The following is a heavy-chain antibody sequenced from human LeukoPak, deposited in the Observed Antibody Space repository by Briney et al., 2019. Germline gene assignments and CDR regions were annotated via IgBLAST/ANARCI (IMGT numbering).Heavy chain of an antibody. CDR2: VYHSGST. CDR1: GDSISSGGYS. D-gene: IGHD2-21*02. CDR3: ARAKGDCTTTTCYGGWDWFDP. J-gene: IGHJ5*02. V-gene: IGHV4-30-2*01. Sequence: PSETLSLTCAVSGDSISSGGYSWSWIRQPPGKGLEWIGYVYHSGSTYYNPSLKSRLTISVDRSKNQFSLRLSSVTAADTAVYYCARAKGDCTTTTCYGGWDWFDPWGQGTLVTVSS.